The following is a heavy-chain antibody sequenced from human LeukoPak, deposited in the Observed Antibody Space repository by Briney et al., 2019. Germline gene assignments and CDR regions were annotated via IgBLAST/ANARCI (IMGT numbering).Heavy chain of an antibody. D-gene: IGHD5-18*01. CDR1: GFTVSSNY. Sequence: QPGGSLRLSCAASGFTVSSNYMSWVRQAPGKGLEWVSVIYSGGSTYYADSVKGRFTISRDNSKNTLYLQMNSLRAEDTAVYYCARDLGSYGSVDAFDIWGQGTMVTVSS. J-gene: IGHJ3*02. V-gene: IGHV3-53*01. CDR2: IYSGGST. CDR3: ARDLGSYGSVDAFDI.